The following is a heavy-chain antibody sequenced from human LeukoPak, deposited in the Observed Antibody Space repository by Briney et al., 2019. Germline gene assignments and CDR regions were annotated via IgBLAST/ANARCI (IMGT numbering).Heavy chain of an antibody. V-gene: IGHV3-30*02. Sequence: PGGSLRLSCAASGYTFNTYGMHCVRHAPGKGLEWVAFIRYDGSTKYHADSVKGRFTISRDNSKNTLYLQMNSLRGEDTAVYYCSKGHPAVNYYFYMDVWGKGTTVTVSS. CDR2: IRYDGSTK. D-gene: IGHD2-2*01. CDR1: GYTFNTYG. J-gene: IGHJ6*03. CDR3: SKGHPAVNYYFYMDV.